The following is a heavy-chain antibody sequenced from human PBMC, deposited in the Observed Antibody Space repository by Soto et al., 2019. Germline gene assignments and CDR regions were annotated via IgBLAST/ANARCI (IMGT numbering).Heavy chain of an antibody. Sequence: QIQLVESGGDVVQPGRSLRLSCAASGFNFGFFGMHWVRQAPGKGLEWVAFISGDGINTHYADSVRGRFTLSRDYSKKTMYLQMDTLTDGDTSLDFCARGNLSFVFESWGQGTLGNVSS. V-gene: IGHV3-30*03. D-gene: IGHD3-10*01. CDR1: GFNFGFFG. CDR3: ARGNLSFVFES. CDR2: ISGDGINT. J-gene: IGHJ4*02.